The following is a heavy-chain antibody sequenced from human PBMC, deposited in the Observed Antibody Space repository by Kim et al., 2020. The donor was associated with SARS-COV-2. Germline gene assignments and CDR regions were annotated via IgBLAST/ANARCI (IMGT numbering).Heavy chain of an antibody. J-gene: IGHJ6*02. D-gene: IGHD2-8*01. Sequence: GESLKISCKXSGYTFSYYWIGWVRQLPGKGLEWVGVIYPGDSDTRYSPSFQGQVTISADESISTAYLQWSSLKASDTAKYFCARGARDLHQRCSDGVCDNSYHYHGVDAWGQGTTVTVSS. V-gene: IGHV5-51*01. CDR3: ARGARDLHQRCSDGVCDNSYHYHGVDA. CDR2: IYPGDSDT. CDR1: GYTFSYYW.